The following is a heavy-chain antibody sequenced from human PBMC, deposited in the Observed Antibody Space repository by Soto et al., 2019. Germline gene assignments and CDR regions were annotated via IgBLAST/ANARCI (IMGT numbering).Heavy chain of an antibody. J-gene: IGHJ6*02. CDR3: AREPVFGVVITPYYYGMDV. V-gene: IGHV3-33*01. CDR2: IWYDGSNK. D-gene: IGHD3-3*01. CDR1: GFTFSSYG. Sequence: GGSLRLSCAASGFTFSSYGMHWVRQAPGKGLEWVAVIWYDGSNKYYADSVKGRFTISRDNSKNTLYLQMNSLRAEDTAVYYCAREPVFGVVITPYYYGMDVWGQGTTVTVSS.